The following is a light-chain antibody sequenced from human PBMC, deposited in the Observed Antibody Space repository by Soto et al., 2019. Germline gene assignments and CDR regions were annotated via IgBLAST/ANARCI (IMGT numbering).Light chain of an antibody. CDR2: WAS. CDR3: QQYYSTSLT. V-gene: IGKV4-1*01. J-gene: IGKJ3*01. CDR1: QSVLYSSNNKNY. Sequence: DIVMTQSPDSLAVSLGERATINCKSSQSVLYSSNNKNYLAWYQQKPGQPPKLLIYWASTRESGVPDRFSGSGSGTDFTLTISSLQAEDVAVYCCQQYYSTSLTFGPGTKVDIK.